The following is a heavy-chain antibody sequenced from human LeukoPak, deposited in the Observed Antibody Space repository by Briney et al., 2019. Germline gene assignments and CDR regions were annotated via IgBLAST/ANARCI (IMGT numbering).Heavy chain of an antibody. J-gene: IGHJ4*02. CDR3: ARQAPVGATSY. Sequence: SETLSLTCTVSGGSISSSSYYWGWIRQPPGKRLEWIGSIYYSGSTYYNPSLKSRVTISVDTSKNQFSLKLSSVTAADTAVYYCARQAPVGATSYWGQGTLVTVSS. D-gene: IGHD1-26*01. V-gene: IGHV4-39*01. CDR1: GGSISSSSYY. CDR2: IYYSGST.